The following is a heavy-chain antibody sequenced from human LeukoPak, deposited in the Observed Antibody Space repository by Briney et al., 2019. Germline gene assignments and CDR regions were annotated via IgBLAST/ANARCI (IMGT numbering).Heavy chain of an antibody. CDR3: AIETAKYTSSLDWFDP. CDR2: IYYSGST. J-gene: IGHJ5*02. CDR1: GGSISSGSYY. Sequence: SETLSLTCTVSGGSISSGSYYWGWLRQPPGKGLEWIGSIYYSGSTYYNPSLKSRVTISVDTSKNQFSLKLTSVTAADTAVYYCAIETAKYTSSLDWFDPWGQGTLVTVSS. D-gene: IGHD6-13*01. V-gene: IGHV4-39*02.